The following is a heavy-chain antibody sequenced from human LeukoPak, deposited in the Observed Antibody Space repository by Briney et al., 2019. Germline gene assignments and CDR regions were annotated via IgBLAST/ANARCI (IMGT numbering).Heavy chain of an antibody. CDR3: ARGEARGDI. CDR2: IIPILGIA. Sequence: SVTVSCKASGGTFSSYAISWVRQAPGQGLEWMGRIIPILGIANYAQKFQGRVTITADKSTSTAYMELSSLRSEDTAVYYCARGEARGDIWGQGTMVTVSS. CDR1: GGTFSSYA. V-gene: IGHV1-69*04. J-gene: IGHJ3*02.